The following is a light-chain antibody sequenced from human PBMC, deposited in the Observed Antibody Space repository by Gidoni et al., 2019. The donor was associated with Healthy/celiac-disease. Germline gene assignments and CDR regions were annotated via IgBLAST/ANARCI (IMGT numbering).Light chain of an antibody. CDR3: SSYTSSSTVV. Sequence: QSARTQPASVSGSPGQSITISCTGTSSDVGGYNYVSWYQHHPGKAPKLMIYDVSNRPSGVSNRFSGSKSGNTASLTISGLHAEDEADYYCSSYTSSSTVVFGGGTKLTVL. CDR2: DVS. V-gene: IGLV2-14*03. J-gene: IGLJ2*01. CDR1: SSDVGGYNY.